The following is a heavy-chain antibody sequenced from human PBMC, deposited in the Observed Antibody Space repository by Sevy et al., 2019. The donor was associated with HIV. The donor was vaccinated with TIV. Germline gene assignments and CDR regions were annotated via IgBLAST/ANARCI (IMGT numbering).Heavy chain of an antibody. Sequence: GGSLRLSCVASGFTFSIYAMSWVRQAPGKGLEWVSGLSGSGGSTYYADSVKGRFTISRDNSKNTLYLQMNSLRAEDTAVYYCAKDQGDYVWGTFRDYWGQGTLVTVSS. D-gene: IGHD3-16*02. J-gene: IGHJ4*02. CDR3: AKDQGDYVWGTFRDY. CDR1: GFTFSIYA. V-gene: IGHV3-23*01. CDR2: LSGSGGST.